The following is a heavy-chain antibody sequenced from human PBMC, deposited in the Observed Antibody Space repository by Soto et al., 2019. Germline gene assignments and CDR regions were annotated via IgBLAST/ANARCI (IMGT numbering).Heavy chain of an antibody. V-gene: IGHV1-18*01. J-gene: IGHJ4*02. CDR1: RDTIDSYS. Sequence: GASVNVSCKASRDTIDSYSISSVRQSHGQGIEWMGWISAHNGNTYYAQKFQGRVTMTTDTSTSTGYMELRSLRSDDTAVYYCARKASGSYCENFGFWGQGTLVTVSS. CDR2: ISAHNGNT. D-gene: IGHD3-10*01. CDR3: ARKASGSYCENFGF.